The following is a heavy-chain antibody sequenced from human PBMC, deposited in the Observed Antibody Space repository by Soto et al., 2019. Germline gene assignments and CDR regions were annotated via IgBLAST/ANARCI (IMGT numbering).Heavy chain of an antibody. V-gene: IGHV1-3*01. D-gene: IGHD5-12*01. CDR1: GYSFPMHA. Sequence: QVHLVQSGDEVKKPGASVTVSCKASGYSFPMHAVHWVRQAPGQRPEWMGWSNAGNGHTTYSQKFQGRVIIARDTSASTFYMELSGLTYEDTAVYYCARDIYGGYAMLARPSFDYWGQGALVTVSS. CDR2: SNAGNGHT. J-gene: IGHJ4*02. CDR3: ARDIYGGYAMLARPSFDY.